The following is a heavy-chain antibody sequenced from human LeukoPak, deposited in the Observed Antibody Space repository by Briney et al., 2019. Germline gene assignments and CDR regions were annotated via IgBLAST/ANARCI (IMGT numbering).Heavy chain of an antibody. CDR1: GYTFSGYY. J-gene: IGHJ4*02. CDR2: INPNSGGT. D-gene: IGHD3-3*01. Sequence: ASVKVSCKASGYTFSGYYMHWVRQAPGQGIEWMGWINPNSGGTNYAQKFQGRVTTTRDTSISTAYMELSRLRSDDTAVYYCARDPNYGSWSFPVYWGQGTLVTVSS. CDR3: ARDPNYGSWSFPVY. V-gene: IGHV1-2*02.